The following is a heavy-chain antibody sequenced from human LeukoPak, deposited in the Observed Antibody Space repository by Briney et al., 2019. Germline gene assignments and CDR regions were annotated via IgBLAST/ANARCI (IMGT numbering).Heavy chain of an antibody. CDR2: ISWNSGSI. CDR1: GFTFDDYA. Sequence: PGGSLRLSCAASGFTFDDYAMHWVRQAPGKGLEWVSGISWNSGSIGYADSVKGRFTISRDNAKNSLYLQMNSLRAEGTALYYCAKDTDYYYYYMDVWGKGTTVTVSS. J-gene: IGHJ6*03. V-gene: IGHV3-9*01. CDR3: AKDTDYYYYYMDV.